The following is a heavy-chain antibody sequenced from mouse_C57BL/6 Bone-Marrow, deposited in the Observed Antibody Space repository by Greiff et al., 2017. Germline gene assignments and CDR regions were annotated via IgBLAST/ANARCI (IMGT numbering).Heavy chain of an antibody. Sequence: VKLLQPGAELVRPGTSVKLSCTASGYTFTSYWMHWVKQRPGQGLEWIGVIDPSDSYTNYNQKFKGKATLTVDTSSSTAYMPLSRLTSEDSAVYYCSRSYYGSSCNCYFDVWGTGTTVTVTS. CDR3: SRSYYGSSCNCYFDV. D-gene: IGHD1-1*01. CDR1: GYTFTSYW. J-gene: IGHJ1*03. V-gene: IGHV1-59*01. CDR2: IDPSDSYT.